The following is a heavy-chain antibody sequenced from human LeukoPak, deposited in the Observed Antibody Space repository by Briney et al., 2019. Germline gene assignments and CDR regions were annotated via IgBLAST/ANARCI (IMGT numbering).Heavy chain of an antibody. CDR2: IYYSGST. CDR3: ARGRGVTIDY. D-gene: IGHD3-10*01. V-gene: IGHV4-31*03. CDR1: GGSISSGGYY. Sequence: SQTLSLTCTVSGGSISSGGYYWSWIRQHPGKGLEWIGYIYYSGSTYYNPSLKSRVTISVDTPKNQFSLKLSSVTAADTAVYYCARGRGVTIDYWGQGTLVTVSS. J-gene: IGHJ4*02.